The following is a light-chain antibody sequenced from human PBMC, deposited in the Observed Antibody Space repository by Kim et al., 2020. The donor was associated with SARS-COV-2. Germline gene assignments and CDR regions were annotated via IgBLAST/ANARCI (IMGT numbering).Light chain of an antibody. CDR2: GNN. Sequence: QPVLTQPPSVSGAPGQRVTISCTGNNSNIAAGYNVHWYHQLPGTAPTLLIFGNNNRPSGVPDRFSGSTSGTSASLAITGLQAEDEAYYFCQSYDSSLSGWVFGGGTQLTVL. CDR3: QSYDSSLSGWV. J-gene: IGLJ3*02. CDR1: NSNIAAGYN. V-gene: IGLV1-40*01.